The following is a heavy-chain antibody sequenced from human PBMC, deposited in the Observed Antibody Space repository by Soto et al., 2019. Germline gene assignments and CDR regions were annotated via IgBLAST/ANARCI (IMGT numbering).Heavy chain of an antibody. J-gene: IGHJ4*02. CDR2: ISYDGSNK. CDR3: ARARSSWYNPYYFDY. CDR1: GFTFSSYA. Sequence: GGSLRLSCAASGFTFSSYAMHWVRQAPGKGLEWVAVISYDGSNKYYADSVKGRFTISRDNSKNTLYLQMNSLRAEDTAVYYCARARSSWYNPYYFDYWGQGTLVTVSS. D-gene: IGHD6-13*01. V-gene: IGHV3-30-3*01.